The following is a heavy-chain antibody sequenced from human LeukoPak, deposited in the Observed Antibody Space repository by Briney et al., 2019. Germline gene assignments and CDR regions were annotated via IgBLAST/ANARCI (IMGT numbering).Heavy chain of an antibody. D-gene: IGHD3-3*01. Sequence: GSVKVSCKASGYTFTGYYMHWVRQAPGQGLEWMGWINPNSGGTNYAQKFQGRVTMTRDTSISTAYMELSRLRSDDTAVYYCAASNYDFWSGYYSAVESFDYWGQGTLVTVSS. CDR1: GYTFTGYY. CDR2: INPNSGGT. V-gene: IGHV1-2*02. CDR3: AASNYDFWSGYYSAVESFDY. J-gene: IGHJ4*02.